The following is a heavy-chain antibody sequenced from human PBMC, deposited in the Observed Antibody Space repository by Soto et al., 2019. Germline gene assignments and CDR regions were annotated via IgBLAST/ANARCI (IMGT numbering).Heavy chain of an antibody. Sequence: ASVKVSCKASGGTFSSYSMSWVRQAPGQGLEWMGGIIPIFGTANYAQKFQGRVTITADKSTSTAYMELSSLRSEDTAVYYCARDPTSAEGMDVWGQGTTVTVSS. CDR2: IIPIFGTA. CDR1: GGTFSSYS. CDR3: ARDPTSAEGMDV. V-gene: IGHV1-69*06. J-gene: IGHJ6*02.